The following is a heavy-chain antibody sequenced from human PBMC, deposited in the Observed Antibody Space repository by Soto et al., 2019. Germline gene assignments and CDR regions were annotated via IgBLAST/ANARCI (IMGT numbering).Heavy chain of an antibody. CDR2: INAGNGNT. CDR1: GYTFTSYA. D-gene: IGHD4-17*01. J-gene: IGHJ4*01. V-gene: IGHV1-3*01. Sequence: ASVKVSCKASGYTFTSYAMHWVRQAPGQRLEWMGWINAGNGNTKYSQKFQGRVTITRDTSASTAYMELSSLRSEDTAVYFCARAPPGGDYGRIFDFWGHGTLVTVSS. CDR3: ARAPPGGDYGRIFDF.